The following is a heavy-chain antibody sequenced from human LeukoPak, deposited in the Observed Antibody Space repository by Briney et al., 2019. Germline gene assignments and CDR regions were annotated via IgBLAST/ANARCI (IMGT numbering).Heavy chain of an antibody. CDR3: ARSGHSNGWYSFDY. J-gene: IGHJ4*02. D-gene: IGHD6-19*01. Sequence: GGSLRLSCSASGFTFTTYDMTWVRQAPGEGLEWVSTISRSSNYIYYADSVKGRFTISRDNAKNSLYLQMNSLRAEDTAVYYCARSGHSNGWYSFDYWGLGALVTVSS. CDR2: ISRSSNYI. CDR1: GFTFTTYD. V-gene: IGHV3-21*01.